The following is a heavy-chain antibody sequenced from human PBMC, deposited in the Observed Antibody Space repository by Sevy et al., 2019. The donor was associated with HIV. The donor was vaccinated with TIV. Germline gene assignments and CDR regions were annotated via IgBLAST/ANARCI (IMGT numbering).Heavy chain of an antibody. V-gene: IGHV1-24*01. CDR3: ATTKDYYDSSGYPFDY. J-gene: IGHJ4*02. Sequence: ASVKDSCKVSGYTLTELSVHWVRQAPGKGLEWMATFDPEDDEKIYAQKFQGRVTMTEDTSTDTAYMELSSLRSEDTAVYYCATTKDYYDSSGYPFDYWGQGTLVTVSS. CDR2: FDPEDDEK. CDR1: GYTLTELS. D-gene: IGHD3-22*01.